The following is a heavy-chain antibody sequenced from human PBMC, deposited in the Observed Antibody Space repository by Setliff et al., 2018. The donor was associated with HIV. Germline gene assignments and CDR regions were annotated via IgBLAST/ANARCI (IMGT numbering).Heavy chain of an antibody. CDR1: GGSISSGSYY. CDR2: IYTSGST. D-gene: IGHD3-22*01. V-gene: IGHV4-61*02. CDR3: TRGIGGIGYYPDY. J-gene: IGHJ4*02. Sequence: PSETLSLTCTVSGGSISSGSYYWSWIRQPAGKGLEWIGRIYTSGSTNYNPSLKSRVTISVDTSKNQFSLKLSSVTAADTAVYYCTRGIGGIGYYPDYWGQGTLVTVSS.